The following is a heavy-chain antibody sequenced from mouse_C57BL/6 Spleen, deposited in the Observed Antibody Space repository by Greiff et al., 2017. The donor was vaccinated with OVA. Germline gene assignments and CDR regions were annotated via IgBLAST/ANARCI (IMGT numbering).Heavy chain of an antibody. D-gene: IGHD2-2*01. J-gene: IGHJ1*03. V-gene: IGHV1-72*01. Sequence: QVQLQQPGAELVKPGASVKLSCKASGYTFTSYWMHWVKQRPGRGLEWIGRIDPNSGGTKYNKKFKSKATLTVDKPSSTAYMQLSSLTSEDSAVYYCARWGDGYEKVYWYFDVWGTGTTVTVSS. CDR3: ARWGDGYEKVYWYFDV. CDR1: GYTFTSYW. CDR2: IDPNSGGT.